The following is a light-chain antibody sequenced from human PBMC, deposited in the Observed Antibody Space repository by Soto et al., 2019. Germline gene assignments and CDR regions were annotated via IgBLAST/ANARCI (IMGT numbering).Light chain of an antibody. CDR2: GAS. V-gene: IGKV3-15*01. CDR1: QSVSSSY. CDR3: QQYNNWPRT. J-gene: IGKJ1*01. Sequence: EIVLTQSPGTLSLSPGERATLSCRASQSVSSSYLAWYQQKPGQAPRLLIYGASTRATGIPARFSGSGSGTEFTLTINSLQSEDFAAYYCQQYNNWPRTFGQGTKVDIK.